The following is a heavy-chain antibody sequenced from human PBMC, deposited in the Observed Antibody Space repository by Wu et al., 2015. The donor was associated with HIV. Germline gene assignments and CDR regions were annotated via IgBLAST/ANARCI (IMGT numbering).Heavy chain of an antibody. CDR3: ARDRECASTSCYSRANWFDP. CDR2: ISAYNGNT. Sequence: QVQLVQSEAEVKKPGASVKVSCKASGYTFTSMVSAGCDRPLDKGLSGWDGISAYNGNTNYAQKLQGRVTMTTDTSTSTAYMELRSLRSDDTAVYYCARDRECASTSCYSRANWFDPWGQGTLVTVSS. J-gene: IGHJ5*02. V-gene: IGHV1-18*01. D-gene: IGHD2-2*01. CDR1: GYTFTSMV.